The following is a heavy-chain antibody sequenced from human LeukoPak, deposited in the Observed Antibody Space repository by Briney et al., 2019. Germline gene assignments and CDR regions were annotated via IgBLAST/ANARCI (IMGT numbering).Heavy chain of an antibody. CDR1: GFTFGDYA. Sequence: GGSLRLSCTASGFTFGDYAMSWVRQAPGTGLEWVGFISSKAYGGTTEYAASVKGRFTISRDDSKCTAYLQINSLKTEDTAVYYCTRDPGAYDYVWGSYRFYYYYYGMDVWGKGTTVTVSS. J-gene: IGHJ6*04. D-gene: IGHD3-16*02. CDR3: TRDPGAYDYVWGSYRFYYYYYGMDV. CDR2: ISSKAYGGTT. V-gene: IGHV3-49*04.